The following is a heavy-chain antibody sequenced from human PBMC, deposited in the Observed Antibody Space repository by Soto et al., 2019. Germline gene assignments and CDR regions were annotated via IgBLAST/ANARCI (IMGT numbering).Heavy chain of an antibody. CDR2: IYYSGST. CDR1: GGSISSYY. V-gene: IGHV4-59*08. CDR3: ARHWGDTAMVYFDY. J-gene: IGHJ4*02. Sequence: QVQLQESGPGLVKPSETLSLTCTVSGGSISSYYWSWIRQPPGKGLEWIGYIYYSGSTNYNPSLKSRVTISVDTSKNPFSLKLNSVTAADTAVYYCARHWGDTAMVYFDYWGQGTLVTVSS. D-gene: IGHD5-18*01.